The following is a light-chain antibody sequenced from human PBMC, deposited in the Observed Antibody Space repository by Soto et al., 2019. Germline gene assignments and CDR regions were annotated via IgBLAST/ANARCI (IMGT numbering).Light chain of an antibody. CDR3: GAWDGSLNTQV. V-gene: IGLV1-51*01. J-gene: IGLJ2*01. Sequence: QSVLTQPPTVSAAPGQKVTISCSGSSSNIGNNYVSWYQQLPGTAPKLLIYDNDKRPSGIPDRFSGSKSGTSATLGITGLQTGDEADCYCGAWDGSLNTQVFGGGTQLTVL. CDR2: DND. CDR1: SSNIGNNY.